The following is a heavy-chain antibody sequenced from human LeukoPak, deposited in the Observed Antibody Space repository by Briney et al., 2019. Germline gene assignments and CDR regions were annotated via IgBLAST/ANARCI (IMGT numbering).Heavy chain of an antibody. D-gene: IGHD1-26*01. Sequence: SETLSLTCAVYGGSFSGYYWSWIRQPPGKGLEWIGEINHSGSTNYNPSLKSRVTISVDTSENQFSLKLSSVTAADTAVYYCARVSGSYAVWGQGTTVTVSS. CDR2: INHSGST. CDR3: ARVSGSYAV. J-gene: IGHJ6*02. V-gene: IGHV4-34*01. CDR1: GGSFSGYY.